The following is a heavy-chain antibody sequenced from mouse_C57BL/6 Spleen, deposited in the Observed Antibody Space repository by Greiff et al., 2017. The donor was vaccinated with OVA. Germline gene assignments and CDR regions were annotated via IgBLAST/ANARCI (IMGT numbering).Heavy chain of an antibody. CDR1: GYTFTTYP. J-gene: IGHJ4*01. V-gene: IGHV1-47*01. Sequence: QVQLKQSGAELVKPGASVKMSCKASGYTFTTYPIEWMKQNHGKSLEWIGNFHPYNDDTKYNEKFKGKATLTVEKSSSTVYLELSRLTSDDSAVYYCARGANYYGSSFYAMDYWGQGTSVTVSS. D-gene: IGHD1-1*01. CDR2: FHPYNDDT. CDR3: ARGANYYGSSFYAMDY.